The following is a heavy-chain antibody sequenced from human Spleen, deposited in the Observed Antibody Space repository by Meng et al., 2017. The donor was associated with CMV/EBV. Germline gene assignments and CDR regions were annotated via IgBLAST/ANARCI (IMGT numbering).Heavy chain of an antibody. J-gene: IGHJ4*02. CDR1: GFSFSEYS. Sequence: GGSLRLSCAASGFSFSEYSMSWVRQAPGKGLEWVSSTSPSGRHIYYSESGRGRFTISRDNADNSLSLQMNSLRAGDTALYYCARENRGDGYNSGGYFDYWGQGTLVTSPQ. CDR3: ARENRGDGYNSGGYFDY. CDR2: TSPSGRHI. V-gene: IGHV3-21*01. D-gene: IGHD5-24*01.